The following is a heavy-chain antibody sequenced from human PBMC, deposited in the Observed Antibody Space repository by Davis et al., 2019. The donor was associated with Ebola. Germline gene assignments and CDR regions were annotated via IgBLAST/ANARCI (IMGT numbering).Heavy chain of an antibody. CDR3: ARAPGQQLYLVYYYYGMDV. J-gene: IGHJ6*02. V-gene: IGHV4-38-2*02. Sequence: SETLSLTCTVSGGSISSHYWSWIRQPPGKGLEWIGSIYYSGSTYYNPSLKSRVTISVDTSKNQFSLKLSSVTAADTAVYYCARAPGQQLYLVYYYYGMDVWGQGTTVTVSS. D-gene: IGHD6-13*01. CDR2: IYYSGST. CDR1: GGSISSHY.